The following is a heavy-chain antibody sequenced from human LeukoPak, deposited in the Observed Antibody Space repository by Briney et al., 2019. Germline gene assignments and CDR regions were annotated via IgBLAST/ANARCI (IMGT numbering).Heavy chain of an antibody. CDR3: AKDFDFGVVIYYMDV. Sequence: GGSLRLSCAASAFTFSSYGMHWVRQAPGKGLEWVAFIRYDGSNKYYADSVKGRFTISRDNSKNTLYLQMNSLGAEDTAVYYCAKDFDFGVVIYYMDVWGKGTTVTVSS. CDR2: IRYDGSNK. CDR1: AFTFSSYG. J-gene: IGHJ6*03. V-gene: IGHV3-30*02. D-gene: IGHD3-3*01.